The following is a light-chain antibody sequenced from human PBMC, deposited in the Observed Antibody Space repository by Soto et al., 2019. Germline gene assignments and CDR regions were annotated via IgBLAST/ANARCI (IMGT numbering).Light chain of an antibody. J-gene: IGKJ1*01. V-gene: IGKV3-15*01. CDR3: QQYSSSPQT. CDR1: QSVSSN. Sequence: EVVVTQSPATLSVSPGERATLSCRASQSVSSNLAWYQQKPGQAPRLLIYGASTRATGIPARFSGSGSGTEFTLTISSLQSEDFAVYYCQQYSSSPQTFGQGTKVDIK. CDR2: GAS.